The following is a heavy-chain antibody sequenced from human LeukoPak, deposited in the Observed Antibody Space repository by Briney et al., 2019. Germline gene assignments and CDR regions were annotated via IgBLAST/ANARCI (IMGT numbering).Heavy chain of an antibody. Sequence: PGGSLRLSCAASGFTFSSYSMNWVRQAPGKGLEWVSSISSSSSYIYYADSVKGRFTISRDNAKNSLYLQMNSLRAEDTAVYYCASSEFGELRGYFDYWGQGTLVTVSS. V-gene: IGHV3-21*01. CDR3: ASSEFGELRGYFDY. J-gene: IGHJ4*02. CDR1: GFTFSSYS. D-gene: IGHD3-10*01. CDR2: ISSSSSYI.